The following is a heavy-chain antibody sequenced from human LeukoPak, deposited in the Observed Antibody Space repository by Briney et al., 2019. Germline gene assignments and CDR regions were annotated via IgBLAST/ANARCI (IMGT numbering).Heavy chain of an antibody. D-gene: IGHD1-14*01. Sequence: GGSLRLSCAASGFTVITNDMTWVRQAPGKGLEWVSVLYSDGNTKYADSVQGRFTISRDNCKNTLYLEMNSLSPDDTAVYYCARGVEPLAANTLAYWGQGTLVTVSS. J-gene: IGHJ4*02. V-gene: IGHV3-53*01. CDR1: GFTVITND. CDR2: LYSDGNT. CDR3: ARGVEPLAANTLAY.